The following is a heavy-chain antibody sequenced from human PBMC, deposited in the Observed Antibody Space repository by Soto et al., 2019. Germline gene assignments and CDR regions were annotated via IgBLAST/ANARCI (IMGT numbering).Heavy chain of an antibody. Sequence: QVQLQESGPGLVKPSQTLSLTCTVSGGSIKSGDYYWTWIRQPPGKGLEFIGYIYYSANTYYNPSLKSRVTIXVXTXXNHLSLKLSSVTAADTAVYYCASGPCGGDCYPPDSWGQGTLVTVSS. CDR1: GGSIKSGDYY. CDR3: ASGPCGGDCYPPDS. CDR2: IYYSANT. J-gene: IGHJ4*02. D-gene: IGHD2-21*02. V-gene: IGHV4-30-4*01.